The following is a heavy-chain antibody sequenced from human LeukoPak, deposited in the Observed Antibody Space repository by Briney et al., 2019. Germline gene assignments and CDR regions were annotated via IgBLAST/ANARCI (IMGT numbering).Heavy chain of an antibody. J-gene: IGHJ4*02. V-gene: IGHV3-30-3*01. Sequence: GGSLRLSCAASGFTFSSYAMHWVRQAPGKGLEWVAVISYDGSNKYCADSVKGRFTISRDNSKNTLYLQMNSLRAEDTAVYYCARVMSYFDYWGQGTLVTVSS. CDR1: GFTFSSYA. CDR2: ISYDGSNK. CDR3: ARVMSYFDY.